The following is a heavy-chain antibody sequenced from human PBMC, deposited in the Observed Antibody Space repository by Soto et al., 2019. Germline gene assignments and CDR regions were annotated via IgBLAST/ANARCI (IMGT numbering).Heavy chain of an antibody. CDR1: GFTFSDYY. V-gene: IGHV3-11*01. CDR3: ARDSCTTGTTSPDCYYYYMDV. CDR2: ISSSGSTI. J-gene: IGHJ6*03. D-gene: IGHD1-1*01. Sequence: GGSLRLSCAASGFTFSDYYMSWIRQAPGKGLEWVSYISSSGSTIYYADSVKGRFTISRDNAKNSLYLQMNSLRAEDTAVYYCARDSCTTGTTSPDCYYYYMDVWGKGTTVTVSS.